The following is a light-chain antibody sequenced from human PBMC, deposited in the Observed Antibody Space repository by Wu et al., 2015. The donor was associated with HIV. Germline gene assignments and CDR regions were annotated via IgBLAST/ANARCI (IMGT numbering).Light chain of an antibody. Sequence: DIQMTQSPSSLSASVGDRVTITCRASQSISTFLHWYQQRPGAAPKLLIYAASNLQSGVPLRFSGSGSGTDFTLTISSLQPEDFASYYCQQIYNTPKTFGQGTKVEI. J-gene: IGKJ1*01. V-gene: IGKV1-39*01. CDR2: AAS. CDR1: QSISTF. CDR3: QQIYNTPKT.